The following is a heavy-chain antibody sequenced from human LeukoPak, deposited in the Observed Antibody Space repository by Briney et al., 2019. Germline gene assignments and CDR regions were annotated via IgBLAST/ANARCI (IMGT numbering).Heavy chain of an antibody. D-gene: IGHD2-2*01. Sequence: GRSLRLSSAASGFTFDDYAMHWVRQAAGKGLEWVSGISWGGRSTGYADSVNGRFTISRDNAKTSLYLQINSLRAEDPALYYCARKYCYGTTCYARDAPLDYWGQGTLVTVSS. V-gene: IGHV3-9*01. CDR2: ISWGGRST. J-gene: IGHJ4*02. CDR1: GFTFDDYA. CDR3: ARKYCYGTTCYARDAPLDY.